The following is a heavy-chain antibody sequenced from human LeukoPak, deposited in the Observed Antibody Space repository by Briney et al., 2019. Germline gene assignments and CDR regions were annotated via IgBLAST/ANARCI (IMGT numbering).Heavy chain of an antibody. J-gene: IGHJ3*02. CDR1: GYTFTSYD. CDR3: ARVGIRFLKWLLYRSAFDI. CDR2: MNPNSGNT. D-gene: IGHD3-3*01. Sequence: GASVKVSCKASGYTFTSYDINWVRQATGQGLEWMGWMNPNSGNTGYAQKFQGRVTMTRNTSISTAYMELSSLRSEDTAVYYCARVGIRFLKWLLYRSAFDIWGQGTMVTVSS. V-gene: IGHV1-8*01.